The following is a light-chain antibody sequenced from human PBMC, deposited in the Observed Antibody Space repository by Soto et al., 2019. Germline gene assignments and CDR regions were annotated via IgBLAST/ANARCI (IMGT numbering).Light chain of an antibody. J-gene: IGLJ2*01. CDR3: TSYTSSSTLLV. V-gene: IGLV2-14*01. Sequence: QSALTQPASVSASPGQSITISCTGTSSDVGGYNYVSWYQQHPGKAPELMIFEVSNRPSGVSHRFSGSKSGNTASLTNSGLQPEDEADYYCTSYTSSSTLLVFGGGTKVTVL. CDR2: EVS. CDR1: SSDVGGYNY.